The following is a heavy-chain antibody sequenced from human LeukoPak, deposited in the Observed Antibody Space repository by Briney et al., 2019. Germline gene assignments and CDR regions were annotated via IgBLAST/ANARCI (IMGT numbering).Heavy chain of an antibody. CDR2: IIPIFGTA. D-gene: IGHD1-26*01. CDR3: ARGGSGSYLGTDYYYYYYMDV. CDR1: GGTFSSYA. Sequence: ASVKVSCKASGGTFSSYAISWVRQAPAQGLEWMGGIIPIFGTANYAQKFQGRVTITTDESTSTAYMELSSLRSEDTAVYYCARGGSGSYLGTDYYYYYYMDVWGKGTTVTVSS. J-gene: IGHJ6*03. V-gene: IGHV1-69*05.